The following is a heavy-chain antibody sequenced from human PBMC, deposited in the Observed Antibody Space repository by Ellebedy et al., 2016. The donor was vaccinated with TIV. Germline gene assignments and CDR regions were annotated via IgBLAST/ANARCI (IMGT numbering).Heavy chain of an antibody. CDR1: GFTFSDYY. Sequence: GESLKISCAASGFTFSDYYMSWIRQAPGKGLEWVSYISSSGSTIYYADSVKGRFTISRDNSKNTLYLQMNSLRAEDTAVYYCARGVSGSYGYYFDYWGQGTLVTVSS. CDR3: ARGVSGSYGYYFDY. D-gene: IGHD1-26*01. CDR2: ISSSGSTI. J-gene: IGHJ4*02. V-gene: IGHV3-11*04.